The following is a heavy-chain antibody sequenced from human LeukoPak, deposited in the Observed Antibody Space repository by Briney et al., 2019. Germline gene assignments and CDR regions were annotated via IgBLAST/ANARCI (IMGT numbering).Heavy chain of an antibody. J-gene: IGHJ4*02. CDR3: ARVGSSWNGGGY. V-gene: IGHV3-7*01. D-gene: IGHD6-13*01. Sequence: VANIKQDGSEISYVHSVKGGFTISRDNAKSSLYLQMNSLRAEDTAVYYCARVGSSWNGGGYWGQGTLVTVSS. CDR2: IKQDGSEI.